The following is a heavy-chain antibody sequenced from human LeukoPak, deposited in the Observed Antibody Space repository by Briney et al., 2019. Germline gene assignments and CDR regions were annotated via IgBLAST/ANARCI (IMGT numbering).Heavy chain of an antibody. J-gene: IGHJ4*02. CDR3: ARSSRYYDSSGLQAYYFDY. V-gene: IGHV1-69*01. CDR2: IIPIFGTA. CDR1: GGTFSSYA. D-gene: IGHD3-22*01. Sequence: ASVKVSCKASGGTFSSYAINWLRQAPGQGLEWMEGIIPIFGTANYAQKFQGRVTITADESTSTAYMELSSLRSEDTAVYYCARSSRYYDSSGLQAYYFDYWGQGTLVTVSS.